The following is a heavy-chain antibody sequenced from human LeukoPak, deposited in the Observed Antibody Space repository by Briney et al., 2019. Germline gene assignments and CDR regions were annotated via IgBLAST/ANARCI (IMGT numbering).Heavy chain of an antibody. Sequence: ASVKVSCKVSGYTLTELSMHWVRQAPGKGLEWTGGFDPEDGETIYAQKFQGRVTMTEDTSTDTAYMELSSLRSEDTAVYYCATGSLGGGSYYGYVFDIWGQGTMVTVSS. CDR3: ATGSLGGGSYYGYVFDI. D-gene: IGHD1-26*01. J-gene: IGHJ3*02. CDR2: FDPEDGET. CDR1: GYTLTELS. V-gene: IGHV1-24*01.